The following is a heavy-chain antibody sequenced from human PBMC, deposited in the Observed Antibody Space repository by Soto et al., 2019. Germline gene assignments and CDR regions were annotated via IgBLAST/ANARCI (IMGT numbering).Heavy chain of an antibody. Sequence: SETLSLTCTVSGGSISSYYWSWIRQPPGKGLEWIGYIYYSGSTNYNPSLKSRVTISVDTSKNQFSLKLSSVTAADTAVYYCARGSITIFGDFDYWGQGTLVTVSS. D-gene: IGHD3-3*01. CDR3: ARGSITIFGDFDY. V-gene: IGHV4-59*01. J-gene: IGHJ4*02. CDR2: IYYSGST. CDR1: GGSISSYY.